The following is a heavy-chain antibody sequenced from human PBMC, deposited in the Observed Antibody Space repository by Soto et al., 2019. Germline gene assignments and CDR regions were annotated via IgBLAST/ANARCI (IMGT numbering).Heavy chain of an antibody. CDR2: LKSTNNGGTP. V-gene: IGHV3-15*07. Sequence: PGGSLRLSCAFSGFSFSSYAMNWVRQAPGMGLEWVGRLKSTNNGGTPDYAAPVKGRFTISRDDSKNTLYLQMNSLKTEDTAVYYCTTTPPTVTIQDAGYWGQGTLVTVSS. J-gene: IGHJ4*02. D-gene: IGHD4-17*01. CDR3: TTTPPTVTIQDAGY. CDR1: GFSFSSYA.